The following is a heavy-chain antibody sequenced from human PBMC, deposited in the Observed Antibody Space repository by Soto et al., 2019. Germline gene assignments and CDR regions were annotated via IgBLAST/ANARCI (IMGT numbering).Heavy chain of an antibody. CDR1: GGSISSSSYY. D-gene: IGHD3-10*01. V-gene: IGHV4-39*01. Sequence: SETLSLTCAVSGGSISSSSYYWGWIRQPPGKGLEWIGSIYYSGSTYYNPSLKSRVTISVDTSKNQFSLKLSSVTAADTAVYYCASTGDYGSGSYYSGSYYYGMDVWGQGTTVTVSS. CDR2: IYYSGST. J-gene: IGHJ6*02. CDR3: ASTGDYGSGSYYSGSYYYGMDV.